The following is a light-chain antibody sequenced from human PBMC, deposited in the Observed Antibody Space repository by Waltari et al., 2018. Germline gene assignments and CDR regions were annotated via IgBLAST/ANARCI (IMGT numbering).Light chain of an antibody. V-gene: IGKV1-9*01. CDR2: AAS. CDR1: QGVSTY. J-gene: IGKJ5*01. Sequence: IQLTQSPSSLSASVGDRVTINCRASQGVSTYLAWYQHKPGRAPKLLISAASTLQSGVPSRFSASGSGTDFTLTINSLQPQDFATYYCQQFNNYPSTFGQGTRLEIQ. CDR3: QQFNNYPST.